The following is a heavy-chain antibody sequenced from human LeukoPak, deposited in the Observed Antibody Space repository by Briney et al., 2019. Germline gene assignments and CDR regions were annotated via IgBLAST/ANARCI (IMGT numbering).Heavy chain of an antibody. Sequence: ASVKVSCKASGYTFTSYGISWVRLAPGQGLEWMGWISAYNGNTNYAQKLQGRVTMTTDTSTSTAYMELRSLRSDDTAVYYCARTPRDAYSTSYQQLWSYYFDYWGQGTLVTVSS. CDR3: ARTPRDAYSTSYQQLWSYYFDY. CDR1: GYTFTSYG. D-gene: IGHD2-2*01. J-gene: IGHJ4*02. V-gene: IGHV1-18*01. CDR2: ISAYNGNT.